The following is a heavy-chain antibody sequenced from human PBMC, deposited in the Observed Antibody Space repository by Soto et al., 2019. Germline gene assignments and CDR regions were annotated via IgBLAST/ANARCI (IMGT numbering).Heavy chain of an antibody. Sequence: QVQLQESGPGLVTPSQTLSLTCTVSGASIFSGDFYWTWIRQPPGEGLEWIGYTDYSGSTYYNPSLMNRVTTSIGTSKNHFSLKLRSVTAADTAAYYCVRDHQWLLMDVWGQGTTVTGSS. V-gene: IGHV4-30-4*01. J-gene: IGHJ6*02. CDR3: VRDHQWLLMDV. CDR2: TDYSGST. D-gene: IGHD6-19*01. CDR1: GASIFSGDFY.